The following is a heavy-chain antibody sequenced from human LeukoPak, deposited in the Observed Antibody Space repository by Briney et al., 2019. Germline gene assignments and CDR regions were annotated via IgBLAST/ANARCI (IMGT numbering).Heavy chain of an antibody. J-gene: IGHJ4*02. Sequence: SETLSLTCHVYNGSFSGYYWSWIRQPPGKGLEWIGEINHYGNTNYNSSLKSRITISIDTSKRQFSLNLTSVTAADTAAYYCARAMSIAARLQTIFDYWGQGTLVTVSS. CDR1: NGSFSGYY. D-gene: IGHD6-6*01. CDR3: ARAMSIAARLQTIFDY. CDR2: INHYGNT. V-gene: IGHV4-34*01.